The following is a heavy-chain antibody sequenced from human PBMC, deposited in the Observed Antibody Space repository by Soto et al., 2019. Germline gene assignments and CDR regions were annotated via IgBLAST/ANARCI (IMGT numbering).Heavy chain of an antibody. D-gene: IGHD6-19*01. CDR1: GGTFSSYA. CDR2: IIPIFGTA. V-gene: IGHV1-69*13. Sequence: ASVKVSCKASGGTFSSYAISWVRQAPGQGLEWMGGIIPIFGTANYAQKFQGRVTITADESTSTAYMELSSLRSEDTAVYYCARDYIAVAVHFYYYYGMDVWGQGTTVTVSS. CDR3: ARDYIAVAVHFYYYYGMDV. J-gene: IGHJ6*02.